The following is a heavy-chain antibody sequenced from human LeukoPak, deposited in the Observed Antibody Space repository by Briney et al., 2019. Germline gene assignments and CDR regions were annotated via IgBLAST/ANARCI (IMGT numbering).Heavy chain of an antibody. V-gene: IGHV3-30*16. Sequence: GGPLRLSCAVSGFTFSTSAMLWVRHDRGKGLEWVAVISYDGGDKEYADTVKGRFTISRDNSKNTLYLQMNSQRADDTAVYYCARGGGCSSTSYYLPFDYWGQGTLVTVSS. CDR2: ISYDGGDK. D-gene: IGHD2-2*01. CDR3: ARGGGCSSTSYYLPFDY. CDR1: GFTFSTSA. J-gene: IGHJ4*02.